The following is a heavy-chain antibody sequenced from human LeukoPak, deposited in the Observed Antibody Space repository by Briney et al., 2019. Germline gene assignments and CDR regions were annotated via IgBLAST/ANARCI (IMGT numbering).Heavy chain of an antibody. CDR2: IYTSGST. J-gene: IGHJ4*02. D-gene: IGHD6-13*01. Sequence: SETLSLTCAVSGGSISSYYWNWIRQPPGKGLEWIGYIYTSGSTNYNPSLKSRVTISVDTSKNLFSLKLSSVTAADTAVYYCARRTPMGYSLDYWGQGTLVTVSS. CDR1: GGSISSYY. CDR3: ARRTPMGYSLDY. V-gene: IGHV4-4*09.